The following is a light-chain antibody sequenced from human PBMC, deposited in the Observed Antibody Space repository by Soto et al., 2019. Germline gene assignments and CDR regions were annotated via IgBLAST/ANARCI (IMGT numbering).Light chain of an antibody. Sequence: EIVLTQSPATLSLSPGERATLSCRASQSVGRNLGWYQQKPGQSPRLLIYDISSRATGIPDRFSGSVSGTDFTLTITRLEPEDFAVFYCQQYGTFGQGTKVDI. CDR3: QQYGT. V-gene: IGKV3-20*01. CDR1: QSVGRN. CDR2: DIS. J-gene: IGKJ1*01.